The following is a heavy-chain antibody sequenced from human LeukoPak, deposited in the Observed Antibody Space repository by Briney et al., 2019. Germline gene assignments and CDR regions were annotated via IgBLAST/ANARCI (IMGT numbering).Heavy chain of an antibody. CDR1: GFTFSSYW. J-gene: IGHJ3*02. CDR3: ARAPDILTGYLDAFDI. CDR2: IKQDGSEK. V-gene: IGHV3-7*03. Sequence: AGGSLRLSCAASGFTFSSYWMSWVRQAPGKGLEWVANIKQDGSEKYYVDSVKGRFTISRDNAKNSLYLQMNSLRAEDTAVYYCARAPDILTGYLDAFDIWGQGTMVTVSS. D-gene: IGHD3-9*01.